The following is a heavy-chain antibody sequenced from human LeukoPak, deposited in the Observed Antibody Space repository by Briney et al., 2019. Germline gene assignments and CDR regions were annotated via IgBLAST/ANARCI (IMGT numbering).Heavy chain of an antibody. CDR1: GSSFTGYY. D-gene: IGHD6-19*01. CDR2: RNHRGSS. V-gene: IGHV4-34*01. J-gene: IGHJ4*02. CDR3: ARGSGSYSGAADY. Sequence: SETLSLTCSVHGSSFTGYYWSWIRQPPGKGLEWIGERNHRGSSYFNPSLESRVTISLDMSRKQFSLNLTSVTAADTAFYYCARGSGSYSGAADYWGQGTLVTVSS.